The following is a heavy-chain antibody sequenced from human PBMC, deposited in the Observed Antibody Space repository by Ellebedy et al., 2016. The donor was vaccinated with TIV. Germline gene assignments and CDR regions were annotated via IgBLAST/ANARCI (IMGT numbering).Heavy chain of an antibody. J-gene: IGHJ4*02. CDR3: AKERSEVGVPLFDY. Sequence: PGGSLRLSCAASGLTLSTYAMAWVRQAPGKGLEWVAAIGPRSDYTFYADSVKGRFTVFRDNSKNTLYMQMHSLRAEDTAVYYCAKERSEVGVPLFDYWGRGTLVTVSS. CDR2: IGPRSDYT. CDR1: GLTLSTYA. D-gene: IGHD3-3*01. V-gene: IGHV3-23*01.